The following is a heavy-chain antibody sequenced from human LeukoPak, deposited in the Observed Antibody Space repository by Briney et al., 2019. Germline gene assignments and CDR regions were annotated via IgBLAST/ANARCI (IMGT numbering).Heavy chain of an antibody. CDR1: GYTFTSYY. Sequence: ASVKVSCKASGYTFTSYYMHWVRQAPGQGLEWMGIINPSGGSTSYAQKFQGRVTMTRDTSTSTVYMELSSLRSEDTAVYYCARVGRPDYYYYYGMDVWGQGTTVTVSS. CDR3: ARVGRPDYYYYYGMDV. V-gene: IGHV1-46*01. J-gene: IGHJ6*02. CDR2: INPSGGST.